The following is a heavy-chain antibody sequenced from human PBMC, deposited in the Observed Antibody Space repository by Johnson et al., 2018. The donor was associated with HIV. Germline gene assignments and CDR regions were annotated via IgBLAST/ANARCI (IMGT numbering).Heavy chain of an antibody. Sequence: VQLVESGGGVVRPGGSLRVSCAASGFIFDDYAMSWVRQAPGKGLEWVSGIHWNGGSTGYADSVKGRFTISRDNAKNSLYLQMNSLRAEDTAVYYCAKDGGSYGGAFDIWGQGTMVTVSS. V-gene: IGHV3-20*04. J-gene: IGHJ3*02. CDR2: IHWNGGST. CDR1: GFIFDDYA. CDR3: AKDGGSYGGAFDI. D-gene: IGHD1-26*01.